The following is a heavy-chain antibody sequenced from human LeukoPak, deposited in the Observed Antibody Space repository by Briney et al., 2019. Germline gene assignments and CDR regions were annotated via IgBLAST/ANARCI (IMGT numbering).Heavy chain of an antibody. V-gene: IGHV4-34*01. CDR1: GGSFSGYY. CDR3: ARGYQLLYEYYYYGMDV. Sequence: PSETLSLTCAVYGGSFSGYYWSWIRQPPGKGLEWIGEINHSGSTNYNPSLKSRVTISVDTSKNQFSLKLSSVTAADTAVYYCARGYQLLYEYYYYGMDVWGQGTTVTVSS. D-gene: IGHD2-2*02. J-gene: IGHJ6*02. CDR2: INHSGST.